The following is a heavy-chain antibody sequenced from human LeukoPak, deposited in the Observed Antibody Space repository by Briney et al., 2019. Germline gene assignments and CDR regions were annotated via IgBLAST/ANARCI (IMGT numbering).Heavy chain of an antibody. Sequence: SETLSLTCTVSGGSISSSCYYWGWIRQPPGKGLEWIGSIYYSGSTYYNPSLKSRVTISVDTSKNQFSLKLSSVTAADTALYYCARAGGDGYNHDAFDIWGQGTMVTVSS. D-gene: IGHD5-24*01. J-gene: IGHJ3*02. CDR2: IYYSGST. V-gene: IGHV4-39*07. CDR1: GGSISSSCYY. CDR3: ARAGGDGYNHDAFDI.